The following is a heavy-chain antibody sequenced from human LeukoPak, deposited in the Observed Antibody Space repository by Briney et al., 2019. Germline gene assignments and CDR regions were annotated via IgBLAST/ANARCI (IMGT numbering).Heavy chain of an antibody. J-gene: IGHJ4*02. D-gene: IGHD2-2*01. V-gene: IGHV4-39*07. CDR3: ARDLMGAGPIVVVPAATYFDY. CDR1: GGSISSSSYY. Sequence: YPSETLSLPCTVSGGSISSSSYYWGWIRQPPGKGLEWIGSIYYSGSTYYNPSLKSRVTISVDTSKNQFSLKLSSVTAADTAVYYCARDLMGAGPIVVVPAATYFDYWGQGTLVTVSS. CDR2: IYYSGST.